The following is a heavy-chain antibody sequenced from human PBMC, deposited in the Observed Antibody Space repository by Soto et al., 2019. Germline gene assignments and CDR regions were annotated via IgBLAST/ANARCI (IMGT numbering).Heavy chain of an antibody. CDR3: ARGYCSGGSCYSWPNYYYMDV. CDR1: GGTFSSYT. CDR2: IIPILGIA. D-gene: IGHD2-15*01. V-gene: IGHV1-69*02. Sequence: QVQLVQSGAEVKKPGSSVKVSCKASGGTFSSYTISWVRQAPGQGLEWMGRIIPILGIANYAQKFQGRVTITAGKSTSTAYMELSSLRSEDTAVYYCARGYCSGGSCYSWPNYYYMDVWGKGTTVTVSS. J-gene: IGHJ6*03.